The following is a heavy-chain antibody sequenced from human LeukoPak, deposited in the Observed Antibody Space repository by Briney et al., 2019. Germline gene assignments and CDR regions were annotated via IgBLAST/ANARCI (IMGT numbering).Heavy chain of an antibody. CDR3: ARDPPSFQH. CDR2: ISGSSRSI. CDR1: GFIFRTYS. Sequence: GGSLRLSCAASGFIFRTYSLTWVRQAPGKGLEWVSYISGSSRSIYYADSVKGRFTISRDNAKNSLFLQMNSLRAEDTAVYYCARDPPSFQHWGQGTLVTVSS. J-gene: IGHJ1*01. V-gene: IGHV3-48*04.